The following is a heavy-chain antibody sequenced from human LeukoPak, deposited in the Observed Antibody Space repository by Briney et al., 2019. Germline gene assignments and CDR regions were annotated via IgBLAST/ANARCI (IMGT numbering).Heavy chain of an antibody. J-gene: IGHJ4*02. CDR1: GFTFSSYG. CDR3: ASGPRLLHFDY. CDR2: IWYDGSNK. V-gene: IGHV3-33*01. Sequence: QPGGSLRLSCAASGFTFSSYGMHWVRQAPGKGLEWVAVIWYDGSNKYYADSVKGRFTISRDNSKNTLYLQMNSLRAEDTAVYYCASGPRLLHFDYWGQGTLVTVSS. D-gene: IGHD2-21*02.